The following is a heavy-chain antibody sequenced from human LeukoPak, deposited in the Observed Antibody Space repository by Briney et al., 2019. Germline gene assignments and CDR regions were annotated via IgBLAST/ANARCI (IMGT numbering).Heavy chain of an antibody. CDR1: GFTFSSYA. Sequence: GGSLRLSCAASGFTFSSYAMSWVRQAPGKGREGVSAISGSGGSTYYADSVKGRFTISRENSKNTLYLQMNSLRAEDTAVYYCAKDLHPNGDLIPDAFDIWGQGTMVTVSS. V-gene: IGHV3-23*01. CDR3: AKDLHPNGDLIPDAFDI. J-gene: IGHJ3*02. CDR2: ISGSGGST. D-gene: IGHD4-17*01.